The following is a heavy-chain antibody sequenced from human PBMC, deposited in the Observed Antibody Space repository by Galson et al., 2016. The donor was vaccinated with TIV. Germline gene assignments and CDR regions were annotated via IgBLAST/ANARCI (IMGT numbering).Heavy chain of an antibody. CDR1: GYTFSGYN. Sequence: SVKVSCKASGYTFSGYNLHWVRQAPGQGLEWMGKIIAIFGTTNYAQKFQGRVTITADESTSTDYMELRSLRSEDTAVYYCAKNVDYYGSGAFDSWGQGTLVTVSS. D-gene: IGHD3-10*01. CDR2: IIAIFGTT. J-gene: IGHJ4*02. V-gene: IGHV1-69*13. CDR3: AKNVDYYGSGAFDS.